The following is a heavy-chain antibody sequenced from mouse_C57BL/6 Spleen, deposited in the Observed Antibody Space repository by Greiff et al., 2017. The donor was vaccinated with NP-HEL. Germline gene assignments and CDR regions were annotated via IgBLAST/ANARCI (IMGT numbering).Heavy chain of an antibody. Sequence: VQLQESGAELVKPGASVKISCKASGYAFSSYWMNWVKQRPGKGLEWIGQIYPGDGDTNYNGKFKGKATLTADKSSSTAYMQLSSLTSEDSAVYFCARSPSLGAMDYWGQGTSVTVSS. CDR3: ARSPSLGAMDY. V-gene: IGHV1-80*01. CDR2: IYPGDGDT. J-gene: IGHJ4*01. CDR1: GYAFSSYW.